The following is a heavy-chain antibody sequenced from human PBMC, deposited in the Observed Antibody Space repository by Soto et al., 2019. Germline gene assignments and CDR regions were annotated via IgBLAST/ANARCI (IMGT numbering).Heavy chain of an antibody. CDR2: ISSSSSYI. CDR1: GFTFSSYS. CDR3: ARGELERPIDY. D-gene: IGHD1-1*01. Sequence: GGSLRLSCAASGFTFSSYSMNWVRQAPGKGLEWVSSISSSSSYIYYADSVKGRFTISRDNAKNSLYLQMNTLRAEDTAVYYCARGELERPIDYWGQGTLVTVSS. V-gene: IGHV3-21*01. J-gene: IGHJ4*02.